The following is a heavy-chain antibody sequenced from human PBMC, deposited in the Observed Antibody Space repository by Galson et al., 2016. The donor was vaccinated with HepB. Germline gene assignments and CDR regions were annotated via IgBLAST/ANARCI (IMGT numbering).Heavy chain of an antibody. CDR1: GYSFTSYW. V-gene: IGHV5-51*01. Sequence: QSGAEVKKPGESLKISCQGSGYSFTSYWIGWVRQMPGKGLEWMGIIYPGDSDTRYSPSFQGQVTFSADKSISTAFLQCSLKASDTAVYYCARLERYCSGGSCYPTDVDSWGQGTLVTVSS. J-gene: IGHJ4*02. D-gene: IGHD2-15*01. CDR3: ARLERYCSGGSCYPTDVDS. CDR2: IYPGDSDT.